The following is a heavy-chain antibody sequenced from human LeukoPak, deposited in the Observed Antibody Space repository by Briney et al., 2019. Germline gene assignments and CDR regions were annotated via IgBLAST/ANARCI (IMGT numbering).Heavy chain of an antibody. V-gene: IGHV4-30-2*01. CDR3: ARDRYSYGSYYGMDV. Sequence: SQTLSLTCAVSGGSISSGGYSWSWIRQPPGKGLEWIGYIYHSGSTYYNPSLKSRVTISVDRSENQFSLKLSSVTAADTAVYYCARDRYSYGSYYGMDVWGQGTTVTVSS. CDR1: GGSISSGGYS. J-gene: IGHJ6*02. D-gene: IGHD5-18*01. CDR2: IYHSGST.